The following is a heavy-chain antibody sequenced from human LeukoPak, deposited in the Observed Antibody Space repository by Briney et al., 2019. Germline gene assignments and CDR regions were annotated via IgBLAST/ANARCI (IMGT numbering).Heavy chain of an antibody. CDR3: AIPSPAYYYDSSGYYPWYYGMDV. D-gene: IGHD3-22*01. Sequence: EASVKVSCKASGYTFTSYDINWVRQAPGQGLEWMGWMNPNSGNTGYAQKFQGRVTMTRNTSISTAYMELSSLRSEDTAVYYCAIPSPAYYYDSSGYYPWYYGMDVWGQGTTVTVSS. V-gene: IGHV1-8*01. J-gene: IGHJ6*02. CDR2: MNPNSGNT. CDR1: GYTFTSYD.